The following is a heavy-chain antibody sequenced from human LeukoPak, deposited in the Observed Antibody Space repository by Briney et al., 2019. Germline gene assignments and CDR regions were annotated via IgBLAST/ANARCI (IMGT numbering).Heavy chain of an antibody. Sequence: ASVKVSCKASGYTFTSYYMHWVRQAPGQGLEWMGIINPSGCSTSYAQKFQGRVTITRDMSTSTVYMELSSLRSDDTAVYYCARVGSGRDYKVEANSYYWGQGTLVTLSS. CDR1: GYTFTSYY. D-gene: IGHD3-10*01. J-gene: IGHJ4*02. V-gene: IGHV1-46*01. CDR2: INPSGCST. CDR3: ARVGSGRDYKVEANSYY.